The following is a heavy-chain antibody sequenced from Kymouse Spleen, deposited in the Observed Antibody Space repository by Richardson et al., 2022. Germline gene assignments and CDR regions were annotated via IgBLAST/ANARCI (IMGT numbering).Heavy chain of an antibody. J-gene: IGHJ6*02. CDR3: ARDVVVVTAIYYYYYYGMDV. CDR2: ISSSGSTI. Sequence: QVQLVESGGGLVKPGGSLRLSCAASGFTFSDYYMSWIRQAPGKGLEWVSYISSSGSTIYYADSVKGRFTISRDNAKNSLYLQMNSLRAEDTAVYYCARDVVVVTAIYYYYYYGMDVWGQGTTVTVSS. CDR1: GFTFSDYY. V-gene: IGHV3-11*01. D-gene: IGHD2-21*02.